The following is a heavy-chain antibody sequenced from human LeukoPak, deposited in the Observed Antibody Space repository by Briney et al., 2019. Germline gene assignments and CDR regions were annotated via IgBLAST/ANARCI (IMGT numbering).Heavy chain of an antibody. CDR1: GFSFSGAA. Sequence: GGSLRLSCAASGFSFSGAAIHWVRQAPGKGLEWVSYISSSGSTIYYADSVKGRFTISRDNAKNSLYLQMNSLRAEDTAVYYCAELGITMIGGVWGKGTTVTISS. D-gene: IGHD3-10*02. V-gene: IGHV3-48*03. CDR2: ISSSGSTI. CDR3: AELGITMIGGV. J-gene: IGHJ6*04.